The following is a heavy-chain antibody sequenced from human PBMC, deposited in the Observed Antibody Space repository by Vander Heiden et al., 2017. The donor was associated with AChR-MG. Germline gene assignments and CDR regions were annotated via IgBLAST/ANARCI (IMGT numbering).Heavy chain of an antibody. D-gene: IGHD1-26*01. Sequence: EVQLLESGGDLVQPGGSLRLSCASSGVTFSSYAMVWVRQAPGKGLEWVSGISDSGGNTYYADSVKGRFTISRDNSKNALYLQMNRLRAEDTAIYYCAKDRSSRASYVLDIWGQGTMVTVSS. V-gene: IGHV3-23*01. J-gene: IGHJ3*02. CDR3: AKDRSSRASYVLDI. CDR1: GVTFSSYA. CDR2: ISDSGGNT.